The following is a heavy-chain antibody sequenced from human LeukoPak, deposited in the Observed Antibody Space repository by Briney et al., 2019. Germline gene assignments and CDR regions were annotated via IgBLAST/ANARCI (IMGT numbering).Heavy chain of an antibody. CDR2: ISWNSGSI. CDR3: AKGGNDSSGYYYALDY. J-gene: IGHJ4*02. Sequence: GRPLRLSCAASGFTFDDYAMHWVRQAPGMGLEWVSGISWNSGSIGYADSVKGRFTISRDNAKNSLYLQMNSLRAEDMALYYCAKGGNDSSGYYYALDYWGQGTLVTVSS. CDR1: GFTFDDYA. V-gene: IGHV3-9*03. D-gene: IGHD3-22*01.